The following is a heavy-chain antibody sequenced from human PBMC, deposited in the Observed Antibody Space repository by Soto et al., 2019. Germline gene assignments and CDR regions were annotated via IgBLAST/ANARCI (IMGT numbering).Heavy chain of an antibody. J-gene: IGHJ4*02. Sequence: SLRLSCAASGFTFSSYAMHWVRQAPGKGLEWVAVISYDGSNKYYADSVKGRFTTSRDNSKNTLYLQMNSLRAEDTAVYYCARAFVERLHFDYWGQGTLVTVSS. CDR1: GFTFSSYA. D-gene: IGHD6-25*01. CDR2: ISYDGSNK. V-gene: IGHV3-30-3*01. CDR3: ARAFVERLHFDY.